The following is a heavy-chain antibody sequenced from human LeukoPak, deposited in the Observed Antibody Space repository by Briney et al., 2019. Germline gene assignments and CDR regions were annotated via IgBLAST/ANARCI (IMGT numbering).Heavy chain of an antibody. J-gene: IGHJ3*02. Sequence: SETLSLTCTVSGGSISSGGYYWSWIRQHPGKGLEWIGYIYYSGSTYYNPSPKSRVTISVDTSKNQFSLKLSSVTTADTAVYYCARDPSLYGSGPFDIWGQGTMVTVSS. V-gene: IGHV4-31*03. CDR3: ARDPSLYGSGPFDI. D-gene: IGHD3-10*01. CDR1: GGSISSGGYY. CDR2: IYYSGST.